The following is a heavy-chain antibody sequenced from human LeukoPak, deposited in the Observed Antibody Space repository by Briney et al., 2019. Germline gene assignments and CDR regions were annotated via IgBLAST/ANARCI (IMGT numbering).Heavy chain of an antibody. Sequence: GSLRLSCAASGFTFSSYAMSWVRQAPGKGLEWVSGIGASGGSTYYADSVKGRFTISRDNSKNTLYLQMNSLRTEDTAVYYCAKAEGYDILTGLDYWGQGTLVTVSS. V-gene: IGHV3-23*01. J-gene: IGHJ4*02. CDR1: GFTFSSYA. D-gene: IGHD3-9*01. CDR3: AKAEGYDILTGLDY. CDR2: IGASGGST.